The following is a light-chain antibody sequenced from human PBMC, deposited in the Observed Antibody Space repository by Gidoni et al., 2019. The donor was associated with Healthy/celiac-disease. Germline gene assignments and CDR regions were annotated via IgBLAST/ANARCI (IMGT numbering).Light chain of an antibody. Sequence: EIVMTQCSDYLAVSLGERAPINCKSSQSVLYSSNHTNYLACYHQKPGQPPKLLIYWASTRDSGVPDRFTGRGSGTDFTLTITSLQAVAVAVYYSQSYYSTPTFGQXTKVEIK. CDR3: QSYYSTPT. V-gene: IGKV4-1*01. CDR1: QSVLYSSNHTNY. CDR2: WAS. J-gene: IGKJ1*01.